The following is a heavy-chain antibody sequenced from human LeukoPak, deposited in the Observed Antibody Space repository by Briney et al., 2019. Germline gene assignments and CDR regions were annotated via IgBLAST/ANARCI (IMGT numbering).Heavy chain of an antibody. CDR1: GGSISSSNYY. J-gene: IGHJ5*02. CDR2: IYYSGST. Sequence: SETLSLTCTVSGGSISSSNYYWGWIRQPPGKGLEWIGSIYYSGSTYYTPSLKSRVTISVDTSKNQFSLKLSSVTAADTAVYYCARHRYCTNGVCDLVPRAFDPWGQGTLVTVSS. D-gene: IGHD2-8*01. V-gene: IGHV4-39*01. CDR3: ARHRYCTNGVCDLVPRAFDP.